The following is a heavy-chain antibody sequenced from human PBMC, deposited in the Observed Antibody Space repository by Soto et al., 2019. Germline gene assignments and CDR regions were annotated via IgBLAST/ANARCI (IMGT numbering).Heavy chain of an antibody. CDR3: AKGRGDFDY. V-gene: IGHV3-23*01. CDR1: GLTFSSYS. Sequence: PGCSLRLSCAASGLTFSSYSMSLVRQAPGKGLEWVSAISGSGGSTYYADSVKGRFTISRDNSKNTLYLQMNSLRAEDTAVYYCAKGRGDFDYWGQGTLVTVSS. J-gene: IGHJ4*02. CDR2: ISGSGGST. D-gene: IGHD3-10*01.